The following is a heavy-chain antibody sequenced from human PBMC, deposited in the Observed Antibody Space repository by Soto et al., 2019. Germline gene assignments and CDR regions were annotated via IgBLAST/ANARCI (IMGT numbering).Heavy chain of an antibody. Sequence: GGSLRLSCAASGFTFSSYAMHWVRQAPGKGLEWVAVISYDGSNKYYADSVKGRFTISRDNSKNTLYLQMNSLRAEDTAVYYCARGETLRVDTMVRGVSYYFDYWGQGTLVTVSS. CDR1: GFTFSSYA. CDR3: ARGETLRVDTMVRGVSYYFDY. V-gene: IGHV3-30-3*01. D-gene: IGHD3-10*01. J-gene: IGHJ4*02. CDR2: ISYDGSNK.